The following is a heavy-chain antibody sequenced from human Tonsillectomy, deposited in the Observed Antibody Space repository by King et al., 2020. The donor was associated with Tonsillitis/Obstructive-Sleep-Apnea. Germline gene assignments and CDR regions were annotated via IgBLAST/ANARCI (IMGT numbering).Heavy chain of an antibody. J-gene: IGHJ5*02. D-gene: IGHD5-12*01. CDR1: GYSFTTYW. CDR3: ARRGYSDFQNWFDP. Sequence: VQLVESGAEVKKPGESLKISCKGSGYSFTTYWIAWVRQMPGKGLEWMGSIYPGDSYTTYNPSFQGQVTISADKSISTASLQWSSLKASDTAMYYCARRGYSDFQNWFDPWGQGTLVTVSS. CDR2: IYPGDSYT. V-gene: IGHV5-51*01.